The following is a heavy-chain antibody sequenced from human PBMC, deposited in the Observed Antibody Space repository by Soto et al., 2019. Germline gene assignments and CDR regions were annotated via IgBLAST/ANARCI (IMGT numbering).Heavy chain of an antibody. D-gene: IGHD4-4*01. CDR2: INGDGSET. J-gene: IGHJ4*02. V-gene: IGHV3-7*01. CDR1: GFRFKNFW. CDR3: ARGHYIHSL. Sequence: EAQQVESGGGLVQPGGSLRLSCIASGFRFKNFWMSWVRQASGKGLEWVANINGDGSETFYGDSVKGRFTITRDNARNTLFLHMSSLRVDDTALYRWARGHYIHSLGGQGTLVTVAS.